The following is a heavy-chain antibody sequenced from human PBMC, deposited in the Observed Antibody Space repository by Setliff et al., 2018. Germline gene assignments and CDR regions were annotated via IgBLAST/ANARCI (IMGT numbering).Heavy chain of an antibody. J-gene: IGHJ3*02. CDR1: GYPFTSYG. CDR3: ARGGSGIAAAGTGKTAFDI. Sequence: ASVKVSCKASGYPFTSYGVNWVRQAPGQGLEWMGRIVTYNDDTYYPRKFQGRVTMTTDTSTSTAYMELRSLTSDDTAVYYCARGGSGIAAAGTGKTAFDIWGQGAMVTVS. CDR2: IVTYNDDT. V-gene: IGHV1-18*04. D-gene: IGHD6-13*01.